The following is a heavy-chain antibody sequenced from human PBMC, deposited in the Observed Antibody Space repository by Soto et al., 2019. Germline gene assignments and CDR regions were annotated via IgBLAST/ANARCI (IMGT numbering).Heavy chain of an antibody. CDR3: AREILTGYYPAGWFAP. CDR1: GGSISSSTYY. Sequence: QLQLQESGPGLVKPSETLSLTCTVSGGSISSSTYYWGWIRQPPGKGLEWIGSIYFRGSTYYNPSLKSRVTVYVDTSKKQVSLQLTSVTAADTAVYYCAREILTGYYPAGWFAPWGQGTLVTVSS. D-gene: IGHD3-9*01. CDR2: IYFRGST. J-gene: IGHJ5*02. V-gene: IGHV4-39*02.